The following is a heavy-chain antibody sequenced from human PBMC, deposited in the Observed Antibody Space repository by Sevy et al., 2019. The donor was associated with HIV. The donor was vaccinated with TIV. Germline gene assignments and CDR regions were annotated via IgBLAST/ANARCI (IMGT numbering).Heavy chain of an antibody. CDR2: IKSKTDGATR. CDR3: GAGVGASDFDY. J-gene: IGHJ4*02. V-gene: IGHV3-15*01. D-gene: IGHD1-26*01. Sequence: GGSLRLSCVASGFTFSKAWMSWVRQAPGKGLEWVGRIKSKTDGATRDLAAPVKGRIIISSDDSKNTQYLQISNLKIETTGVYFSGAGVGASDFDYWGQGTLVTVSS. CDR1: GFTFSKAW.